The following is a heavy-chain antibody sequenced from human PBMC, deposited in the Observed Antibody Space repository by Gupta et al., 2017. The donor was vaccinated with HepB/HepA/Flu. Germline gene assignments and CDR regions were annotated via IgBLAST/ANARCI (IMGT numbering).Heavy chain of an antibody. CDR2: ISGSAATT. V-gene: IGHV3-23*01. J-gene: IGHJ6*03. CDR3: AKEQANYDFWTGPDYYMDV. Sequence: EVQLLESGGGLVQPGGSLRLPCAASGFTFSSYSLSWGRQAPGTGLEWVSAISGSAATTDYADSVKGRFTISRDNSKNTLYLQMNNLRAEDTAVYYCAKEQANYDFWTGPDYYMDVWGKGTTVTVSS. D-gene: IGHD3-3*01. CDR1: GFTFSSYS.